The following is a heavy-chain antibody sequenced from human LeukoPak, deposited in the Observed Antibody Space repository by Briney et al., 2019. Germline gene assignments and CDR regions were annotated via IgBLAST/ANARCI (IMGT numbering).Heavy chain of an antibody. D-gene: IGHD3-16*02. Sequence: PGGSLRLSCAASGFTFSSYSMNWVRQAPGKGLEWVSYISSSSSTIYYADSVKGRFTISRDNAKNSLYLQMNSLRAEDTAVYYCARCDDYVWGSYRCGGFDYWGQGTLVTVSS. CDR2: ISSSSSTI. V-gene: IGHV3-48*01. J-gene: IGHJ4*02. CDR1: GFTFSSYS. CDR3: ARCDDYVWGSYRCGGFDY.